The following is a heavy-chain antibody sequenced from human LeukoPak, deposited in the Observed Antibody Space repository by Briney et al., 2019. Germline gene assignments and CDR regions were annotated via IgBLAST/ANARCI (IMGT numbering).Heavy chain of an antibody. CDR3: HRYDILTGTFDY. CDR2: ISGSGGST. V-gene: IGHV3-23*01. CDR1: GFTFSSYA. D-gene: IGHD3-9*01. J-gene: IGHJ4*02. Sequence: GGSLRLSCAASGFTFSSYAMSWVRQAPGKGLEWVSAISGSGGSTYYADSVKGRFTISRDNSKNTLFLQMNSLRAEDTAVYYCHRYDILTGTFDYWGQGTLVTVSS.